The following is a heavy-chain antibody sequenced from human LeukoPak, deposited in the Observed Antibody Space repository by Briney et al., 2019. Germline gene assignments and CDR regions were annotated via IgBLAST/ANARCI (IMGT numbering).Heavy chain of an antibody. CDR3: ARGGDYPFDY. V-gene: IGHV3-74*01. CDR2: INSGGSST. Sequence: PGRSLRLSCAASGFTFSSYWMHWVRQVPGKGLVWVSRINSGGSSTSHADSVKGRFTISRDNAKNTLYLQMNSLRAEDTAVYYCARGGDYPFDYWGQGTLVTVSS. CDR1: GFTFSSYW. D-gene: IGHD4-17*01. J-gene: IGHJ4*02.